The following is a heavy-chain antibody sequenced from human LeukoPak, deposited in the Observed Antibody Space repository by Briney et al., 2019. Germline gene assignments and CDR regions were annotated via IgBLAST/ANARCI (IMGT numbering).Heavy chain of an antibody. V-gene: IGHV4-39*07. D-gene: IGHD6-6*01. CDR1: GGSISSSSYY. CDR3: ARGIAARYYFDY. Sequence: SETLSLTCTVSGGSISSSSYYWGWIRQPPGKGLEWIGEINHSGSTNYNPSLKSRVTISVDTSKNQFSLKLSSVTAADTAVYYCARGIAARYYFDYWGQGTLVTVSS. J-gene: IGHJ4*02. CDR2: INHSGST.